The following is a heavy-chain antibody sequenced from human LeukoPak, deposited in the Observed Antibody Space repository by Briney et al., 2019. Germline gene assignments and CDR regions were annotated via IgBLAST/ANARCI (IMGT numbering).Heavy chain of an antibody. D-gene: IGHD3-10*01. V-gene: IGHV1-69*05. J-gene: IGHJ4*02. CDR2: IIPIFGTA. CDR1: GGTFISYA. Sequence: ASVKVSCKASGGTFISYAISWVRQAPGQGLDWMGGIIPIFGTANYAQKFQGRVTITTDESTSTAYMELSSLRSEDTAVYYCATIYGSGSSEAYFDYWGQGTLVTVSS. CDR3: ATIYGSGSSEAYFDY.